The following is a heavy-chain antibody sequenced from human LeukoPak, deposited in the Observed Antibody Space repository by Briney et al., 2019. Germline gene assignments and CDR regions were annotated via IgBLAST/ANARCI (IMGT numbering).Heavy chain of an antibody. J-gene: IGHJ6*03. CDR2: ISSSSSYI. Sequence: GGSLRLSCAASGFTFSSYSMNWVRQAPGKGLEWVSSISSSSSYIYYADSVKGRFTISRDNGKSSLFLQMDSLRAEDTAIYFCARDPYSGNYGPYYYYYIDVWGKGTTVTVSS. CDR1: GFTFSSYS. V-gene: IGHV3-21*01. D-gene: IGHD3-3*01. CDR3: ARDPYSGNYGPYYYYYIDV.